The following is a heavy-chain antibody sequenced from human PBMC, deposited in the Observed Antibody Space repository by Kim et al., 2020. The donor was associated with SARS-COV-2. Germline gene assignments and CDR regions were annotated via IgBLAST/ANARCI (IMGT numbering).Heavy chain of an antibody. CDR2: IIPIFGTA. CDR3: ARDSQNTVTTLYGMDV. D-gene: IGHD4-17*01. J-gene: IGHJ6*02. V-gene: IGHV1-69*13. CDR1: GGTFSSYA. Sequence: SVKVSCKASGGTFSSYAISWVRQAPGQGLEWMGGIIPIFGTANYAQKFQGRVTITADESTSTAYMELSSLRSEDTAVYYCARDSQNTVTTLYGMDVWGQGTTVTVSS.